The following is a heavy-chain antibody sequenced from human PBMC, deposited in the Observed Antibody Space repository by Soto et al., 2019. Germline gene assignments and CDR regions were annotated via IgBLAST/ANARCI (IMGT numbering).Heavy chain of an antibody. D-gene: IGHD2-21*01. Sequence: QVQLQESGPGLVTPSQTLSLTCTVSGASIFSGDFYWTWIRQPPGEGLEWIGYTDYIGSTYYNPSLLNRVTRSRDTSKIHFSLKLRYVTAADTAVYYCVRDHKCLLMDVWGQGTTVTVSS. CDR3: VRDHKCLLMDV. J-gene: IGHJ6*02. V-gene: IGHV4-30-4*01. CDR2: TDYIGST. CDR1: GASIFSGDFY.